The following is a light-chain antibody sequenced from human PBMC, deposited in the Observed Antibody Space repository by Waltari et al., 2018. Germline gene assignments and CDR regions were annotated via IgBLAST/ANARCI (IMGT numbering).Light chain of an antibody. CDR1: QSVSRT. V-gene: IGKV3-20*01. CDR2: GAS. Sequence: IVLTQSPGTLSLSPGERATLSCRASQSVSRTLAWYQQKPGQAPKLLIYGASIRATGIPDRFTGSGSGTDFSLTISSLEPEDFAIYFGQHYVRLPATFGQGTKVEIK. J-gene: IGKJ1*01. CDR3: QHYVRLPAT.